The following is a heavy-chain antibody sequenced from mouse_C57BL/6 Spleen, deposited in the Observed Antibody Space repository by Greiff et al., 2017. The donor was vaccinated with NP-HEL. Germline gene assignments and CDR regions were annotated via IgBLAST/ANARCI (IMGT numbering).Heavy chain of an antibody. D-gene: IGHD1-1*01. CDR2: ITHSGET. V-gene: IGHV12-3*01. CDR1: GFPITSGYY. Sequence: VQLQESGPGLVKPSQSLFLTCSITGFPITSGYYWIWIRQSPGKPLEWMGYITHSGETFYNPSLQSPISITRETSKNQFFLQLNSVTTEDTAMYYCAGANYYGSSYYAMDYWGQGTSVTVSS. CDR3: AGANYYGSSYYAMDY. J-gene: IGHJ4*01.